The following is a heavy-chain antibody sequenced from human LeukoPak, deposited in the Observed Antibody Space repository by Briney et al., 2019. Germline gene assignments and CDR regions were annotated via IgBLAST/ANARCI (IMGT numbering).Heavy chain of an antibody. Sequence: PGGSLRLSCAASGFTVSNNYMSWVRQAPGKGLEWVSVFYSGGGTYYADSVKGRFTISRDNFKNTLYLQMNSLRAEDTAVYYCAKDDYGDSRWGFDYWGQGTLVTVSS. CDR3: AKDDYGDSRWGFDY. CDR1: GFTVSNNY. J-gene: IGHJ4*02. V-gene: IGHV3-53*01. CDR2: FYSGGGT. D-gene: IGHD4-17*01.